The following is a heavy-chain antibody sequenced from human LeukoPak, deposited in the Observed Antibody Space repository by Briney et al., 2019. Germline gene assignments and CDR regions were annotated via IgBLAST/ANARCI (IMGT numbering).Heavy chain of an antibody. CDR2: IYYSGST. D-gene: IGHD3-22*01. J-gene: IGHJ3*02. CDR1: GGSISSGDYY. CDR3: ARDPYGPFASGDYYDSSGYAAGAFDI. V-gene: IGHV4-30-4*08. Sequence: SETLSLTCTVSGGSISSGDYYWSWIRQPPGKGLEWIGYIYYSGSTSYNPSLKIRVTISVDKSKNQFSLRLSSVTAADNAVYYCARDPYGPFASGDYYDSSGYAAGAFDIWGQGTMATVSS.